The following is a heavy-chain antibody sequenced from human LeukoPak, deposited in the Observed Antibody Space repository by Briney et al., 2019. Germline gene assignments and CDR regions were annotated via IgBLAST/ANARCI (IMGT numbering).Heavy chain of an antibody. CDR3: ARGALSGGIQLWSILDIDY. D-gene: IGHD5-18*01. J-gene: IGHJ4*02. CDR1: GGSISSGDYY. Sequence: PSQTLSLTCTVSGGSISSGDYYWSWIRQPPGKGLEWIGYIYYSGSTYYNPSLKSRVTISVDTSKNQFSLKLSSVTAADTAVYYCARGALSGGIQLWSILDIDYWGQGTLVTVSS. V-gene: IGHV4-30-4*01. CDR2: IYYSGST.